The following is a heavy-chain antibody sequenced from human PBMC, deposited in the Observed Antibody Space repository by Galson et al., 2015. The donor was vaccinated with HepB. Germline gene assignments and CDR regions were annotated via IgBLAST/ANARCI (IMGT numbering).Heavy chain of an antibody. D-gene: IGHD6-19*01. Sequence: LSLTCTVSGGSVSSGSYYWSWIRQPPGKGLEWIGYIYYSGSTNYNPSLKSRVTISVDTSKNQFSLKLSSVTAADTAVYYCARVEISSGWYGYFDYWGQGTLVTVSS. V-gene: IGHV4-61*01. CDR2: IYYSGST. CDR3: ARVEISSGWYGYFDY. CDR1: GGSVSSGSYY. J-gene: IGHJ4*02.